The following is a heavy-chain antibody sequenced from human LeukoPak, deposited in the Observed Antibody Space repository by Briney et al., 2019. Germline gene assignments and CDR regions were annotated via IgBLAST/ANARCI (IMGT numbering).Heavy chain of an antibody. CDR2: ISYDGSNK. V-gene: IGHV3-30-3*01. CDR1: GFTFSSYA. CDR3: ARADTVTTGDY. D-gene: IGHD4-17*01. J-gene: IGHJ4*02. Sequence: PGGSLRLSCAASGFTFSSYAMHWVRQAPGKGLEWVAVISYDGSNKYYADSVKGRFTISRDNSKNTLYLQMNSLRAEDTAVYYCARADTVTTGDYWGQGTLVTVSS.